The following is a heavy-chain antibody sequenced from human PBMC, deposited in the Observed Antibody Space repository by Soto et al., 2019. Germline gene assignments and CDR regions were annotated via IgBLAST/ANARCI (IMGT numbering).Heavy chain of an antibody. V-gene: IGHV4-31*03. CDR2: IFIGGT. CDR3: ARLWTGFYNERRTSCDY. CDR1: GGSISSGGFY. J-gene: IGHJ4*02. D-gene: IGHD3-9*01. Sequence: QVQLQESGPGLVKPSQTLSLTCTVSGGSISSGGFYWSWIRQHPGKGLEFIGYIFIGGTYYNPSLKSCVSLSVDTARNQFSLWLRSVTAAGTALYDCARLWTGFYNERRTSCDYWGEGTLVTVSS.